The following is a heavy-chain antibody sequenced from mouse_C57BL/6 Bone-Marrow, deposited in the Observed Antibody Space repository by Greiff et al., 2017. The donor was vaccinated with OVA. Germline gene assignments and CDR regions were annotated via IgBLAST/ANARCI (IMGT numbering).Heavy chain of an antibody. Sequence: QVQLQQSGPELVKPGASVKISCKASGYAFSSSWMNWVKQRPGKGLEWIGRIYPGDGDTNYNGKFKGKATLTADKSSSTAYMQLSSLTSEDSAVYFCAPFYSNPYYAMDYWGQGTSVTVSS. CDR1: GYAFSSSW. CDR2: IYPGDGDT. J-gene: IGHJ4*01. V-gene: IGHV1-82*01. CDR3: APFYSNPYYAMDY. D-gene: IGHD2-5*01.